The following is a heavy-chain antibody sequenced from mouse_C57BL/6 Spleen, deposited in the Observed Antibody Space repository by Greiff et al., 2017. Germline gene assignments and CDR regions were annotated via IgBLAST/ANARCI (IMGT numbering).Heavy chain of an antibody. D-gene: IGHD2-5*01. CDR3: ARDYSNQDAMDD. V-gene: IGHV5-4*01. J-gene: IGHJ4*01. CDR1: GFTFSRFA. CDR2: ISDGGSYT. Sequence: EVMLVESGGGLVTPGGSLQLSCAASGFTFSRFAMSWVRQTPEKRLACVATISDGGSYTYYPDNVKGRFTIYRDNAKNNLYLQMSHLKSEDTAMYYCARDYSNQDAMDDWGQGTSVTGSS.